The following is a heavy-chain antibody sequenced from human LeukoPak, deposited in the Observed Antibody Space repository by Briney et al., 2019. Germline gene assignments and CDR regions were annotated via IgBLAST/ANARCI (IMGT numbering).Heavy chain of an antibody. CDR3: ARLTPHLEWFYYFDY. D-gene: IGHD3-3*01. J-gene: IGHJ4*02. V-gene: IGHV5-51*01. CDR1: GYSFTSYW. Sequence: GESLKISCKGSGYSFTSYWIGWVRQMPGKGLEWMGIIYPGDSDTRYSPSFQGQVTISADKSISTAYLQWSSLEASDTAMYYCARLTPHLEWFYYFDYWGQGTLVTVSS. CDR2: IYPGDSDT.